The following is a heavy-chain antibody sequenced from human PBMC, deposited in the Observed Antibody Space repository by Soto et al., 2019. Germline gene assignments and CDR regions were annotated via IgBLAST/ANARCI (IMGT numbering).Heavy chain of an antibody. V-gene: IGHV1-3*01. Sequence: QVQLVQSGAEVKKPGASVKVSCKASGYTFTSYAMHWVRQAPGQRLEWMGWINAGNGNTKYSQKFQGRVTITRDRSASTAYRELSSLKSEDTAVYYCAGGGGDIVVVVAATYYRYWGQGTLVTVSS. D-gene: IGHD2-15*01. J-gene: IGHJ4*02. CDR1: GYTFTSYA. CDR2: INAGNGNT. CDR3: AGGGGDIVVVVAATYYRY.